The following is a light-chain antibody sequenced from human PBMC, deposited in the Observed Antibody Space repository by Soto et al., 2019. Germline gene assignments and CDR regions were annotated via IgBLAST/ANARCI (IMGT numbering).Light chain of an antibody. J-gene: IGLJ1*01. CDR1: NIGSHS. V-gene: IGLV3-21*02. CDR3: QVWNATSDHYV. CDR2: DDN. Sequence: SYELTQPPSVSVAPGQTARITCGGNNIGSHSVHWYQQKPGQAPVLAVYDDNDRPSGIPERFSGSNSGNTATLTISRVEAGDEADYYCQVWNATSDHYVFGSGTKVTVL.